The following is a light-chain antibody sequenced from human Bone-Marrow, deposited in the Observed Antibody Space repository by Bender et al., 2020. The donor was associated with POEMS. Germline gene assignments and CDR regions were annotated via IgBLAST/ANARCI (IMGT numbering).Light chain of an antibody. V-gene: IGLV1-44*01. CDR2: NNS. CDR3: ATWEDSLNGWV. J-gene: IGLJ3*02. Sequence: QSVLTQPPSASGTPGQRVTISCSGSSSKFGSYPVNWYQQLPGAAPKLAIFNNSQRPSGVPDRFSGSNSGTSASLALSGLLADDEGVFYCATWEDSLNGWVFGGGTKLTVL. CDR1: SSKFGSYP.